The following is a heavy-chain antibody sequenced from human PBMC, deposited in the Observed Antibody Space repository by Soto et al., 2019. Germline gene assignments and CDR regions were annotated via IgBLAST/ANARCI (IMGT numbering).Heavy chain of an antibody. CDR2: INAGNGNT. CDR1: GYTFTSYG. J-gene: IGHJ6*02. Sequence: ASVKVSCKASGYTFTSYGISWVRQAPGQRIEWMGWINAGNGNTKYSQKFQGRVTITRDTSASTAYMELSSLRSEDTAVYYCARERGGYDFWSGYQMDVWGQGTTVTVSS. V-gene: IGHV1-3*01. D-gene: IGHD3-3*01. CDR3: ARERGGYDFWSGYQMDV.